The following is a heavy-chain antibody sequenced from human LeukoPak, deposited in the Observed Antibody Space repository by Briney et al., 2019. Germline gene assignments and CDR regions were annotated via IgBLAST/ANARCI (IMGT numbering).Heavy chain of an antibody. D-gene: IGHD3-22*01. Sequence: GGSLRLSCAASGLTFSSYGMHWVRQAPGKGLEWVAFIRYDGSDKYYADSVKSRFTISRDNSKNTLYLQMNSLRAEDTAVYYCAKDDDSSGYYLSRSATVDYWGQGTLVTVSS. V-gene: IGHV3-30*02. CDR1: GLTFSSYG. CDR2: IRYDGSDK. CDR3: AKDDDSSGYYLSRSATVDY. J-gene: IGHJ4*02.